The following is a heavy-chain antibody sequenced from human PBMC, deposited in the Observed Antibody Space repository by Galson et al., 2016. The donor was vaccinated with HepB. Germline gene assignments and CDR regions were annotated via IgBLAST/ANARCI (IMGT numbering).Heavy chain of an antibody. CDR3: ARDGGSGTNFDY. V-gene: IGHV3-7*01. CDR2: IKPDGSDK. J-gene: IGHJ4*02. D-gene: IGHD3-10*01. Sequence: SLRLSCAASGFTFSNYWMGWVRQAPGKGLECVANIKPDGSDKYYVGSVKGRFTISRDNAKNSLYLQMNSLRAEDTAVYYCARDGGSGTNFDYWGQGTLITVSS. CDR1: GFTFSNYW.